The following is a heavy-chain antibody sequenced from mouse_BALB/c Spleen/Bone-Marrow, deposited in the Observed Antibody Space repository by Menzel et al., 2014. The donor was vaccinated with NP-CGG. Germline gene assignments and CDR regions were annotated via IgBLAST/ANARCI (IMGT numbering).Heavy chain of an antibody. D-gene: IGHD2-13*01. CDR2: IWGDGST. Sequence: QVQLQQPGPGLVAPSQSLSITCTVSGFSLTGYGVNWVRQPPGKGLEWLGKIWGDGSTDYNSPLKSRLSIIKDNSKSQVFLKMNSLQTDDTARYYCARDRRGLRYFDVRGAGTTVTVSS. CDR1: GFSLTGYG. J-gene: IGHJ1*01. V-gene: IGHV2-6-7*01. CDR3: ARDRRGLRYFDV.